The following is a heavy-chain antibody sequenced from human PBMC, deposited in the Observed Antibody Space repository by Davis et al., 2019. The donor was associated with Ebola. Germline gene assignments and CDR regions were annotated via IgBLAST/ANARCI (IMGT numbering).Heavy chain of an antibody. Sequence: GESLKISCAASGFTFSSYAMSWVRQAPGKGLEWVSAISGSGGSTYYADSVKGRFTISRDNSKNTLYLQMNSLRAEDTAVYYCAKVATITIFGVVIGEYFQHWGQGTLVTVSS. CDR3: AKVATITIFGVVIGEYFQH. J-gene: IGHJ1*01. CDR2: ISGSGGST. V-gene: IGHV3-23*01. CDR1: GFTFSSYA. D-gene: IGHD3-3*01.